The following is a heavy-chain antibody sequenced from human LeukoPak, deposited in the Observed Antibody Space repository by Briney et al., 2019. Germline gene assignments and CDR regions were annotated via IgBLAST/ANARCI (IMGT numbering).Heavy chain of an antibody. J-gene: IGHJ5*02. CDR1: GYSISSGYY. Sequence: SETLSLTCAVSGYSISSGYYWGWIRQPPGKGLEWIGSIYHNGSTYYNPSLKSRVTISVDTSKNQFSLKLSSVTAADTAVYYCAREAAAGSNWFDPWGQGTLVTVSS. V-gene: IGHV4-38-2*02. D-gene: IGHD6-13*01. CDR2: IYHNGST. CDR3: AREAAAGSNWFDP.